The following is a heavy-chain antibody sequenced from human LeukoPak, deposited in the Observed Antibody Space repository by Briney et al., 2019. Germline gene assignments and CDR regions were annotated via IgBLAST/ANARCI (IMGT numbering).Heavy chain of an antibody. V-gene: IGHV4-39*07. CDR3: ARGEDYYDSSGYYNWFDP. D-gene: IGHD3-22*01. CDR2: MYYSGST. CDR1: GGSISSSSYY. Sequence: SETLSLTCTVSGGSISSSSYYWGWIRQPPGKGLEWIGSMYYSGSTYYNPSLKSRVTISVDTSKNQFSLKLSSVTAADTAVYYCARGEDYYDSSGYYNWFDPWGQGTLVTVSS. J-gene: IGHJ5*02.